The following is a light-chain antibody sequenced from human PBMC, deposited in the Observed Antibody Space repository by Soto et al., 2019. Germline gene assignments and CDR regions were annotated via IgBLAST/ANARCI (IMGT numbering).Light chain of an antibody. CDR1: RPNIGSNT. CDR3: ATWDDSLNGHVV. V-gene: IGLV1-44*01. Sequence: QSVLTKPPSESGTPGQRVTISCSGSRPNIGSNTVNWYQQLPGTAPKFLIYSNNQRPSGVPKRFSGSKSGTSASLAISGLQSEDEADYYCATWDDSLNGHVVFGGGTKLTVL. CDR2: SNN. J-gene: IGLJ2*01.